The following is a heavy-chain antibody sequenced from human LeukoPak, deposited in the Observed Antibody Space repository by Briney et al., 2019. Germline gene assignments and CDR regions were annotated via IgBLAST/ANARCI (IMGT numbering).Heavy chain of an antibody. Sequence: GASVKVSCKASGYTFTSYDINWVRQATGQGLEWMGWMNPNSGNTGYAQKFQGRVTITRDTSASTAYMELSSLRSEDTAVYYCARESTMVRGVNRNWFDPWGQGTLVTVSS. CDR2: MNPNSGNT. D-gene: IGHD3-10*01. CDR1: GYTFTSYD. J-gene: IGHJ5*02. V-gene: IGHV1-8*03. CDR3: ARESTMVRGVNRNWFDP.